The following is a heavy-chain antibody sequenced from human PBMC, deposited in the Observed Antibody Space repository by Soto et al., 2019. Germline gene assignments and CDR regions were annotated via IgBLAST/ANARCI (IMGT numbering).Heavy chain of an antibody. CDR3: ASGSITIFGVVTDNWFDP. CDR1: GGTFSSYA. Sequence: SVKVSCKASGGTFSSYAISWVRQAPGQGLEWMGGIIPIFGTANYAQKFQGRVTITADESTSTAYMELSSLRSEDTAVYYCASGSITIFGVVTDNWFDPWGQGTLVTVSS. CDR2: IIPIFGTA. V-gene: IGHV1-69*13. J-gene: IGHJ5*02. D-gene: IGHD3-3*01.